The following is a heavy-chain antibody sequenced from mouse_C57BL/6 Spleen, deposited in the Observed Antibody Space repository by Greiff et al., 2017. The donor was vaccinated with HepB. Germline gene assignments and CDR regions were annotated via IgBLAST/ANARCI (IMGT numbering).Heavy chain of an antibody. CDR2: IYPGNSDT. Sequence: EVHLVESGTVLARPGASVKMSCKTSGYTFTSYWMHWVKQRPGQGLEWIGAIYPGNSDTSYNQKFKGKAKLTAVTSASTAYMELSSLTNEDSAVYYCATTVAQYYAMDYWGQGTSVTVSS. D-gene: IGHD1-1*01. V-gene: IGHV1-5*01. J-gene: IGHJ4*01. CDR1: GYTFTSYW. CDR3: ATTVAQYYAMDY.